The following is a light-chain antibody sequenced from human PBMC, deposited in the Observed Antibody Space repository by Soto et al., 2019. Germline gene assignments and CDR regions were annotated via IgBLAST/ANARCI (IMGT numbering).Light chain of an antibody. J-gene: IGKJ1*01. V-gene: IGKV3-15*01. CDR1: QSVSSN. CDR2: GAS. CDR3: QQYNDGPRT. Sequence: EIVMTQSPATLSVSPGERATLSCGASQSVSSNLAWYQQKTGQAPRLLIYGASTRATGIPARFSGSGSGTEFTLTISSLQSEDFAVYYCQQYNDGPRTFGQGTKVEIK.